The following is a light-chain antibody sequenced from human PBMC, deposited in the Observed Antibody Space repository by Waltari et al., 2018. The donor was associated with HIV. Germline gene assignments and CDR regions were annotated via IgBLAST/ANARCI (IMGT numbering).Light chain of an antibody. Sequence: QSALTQLPSASGSPGQSVTLSCTGTNSDIGTYDYVSWYQQHPGKAPKLVISEVTKRPSGVSDRFSGSKSGNTAFLTVSGLQAEDEADYYCSSFANRDGFYVLFGGGTRLTVL. J-gene: IGLJ2*01. CDR1: NSDIGTYDY. CDR3: SSFANRDGFYVL. V-gene: IGLV2-8*01. CDR2: EVT.